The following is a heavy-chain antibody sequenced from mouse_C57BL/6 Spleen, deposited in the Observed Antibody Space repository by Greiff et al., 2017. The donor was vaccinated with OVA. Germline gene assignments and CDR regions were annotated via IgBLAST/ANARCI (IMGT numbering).Heavy chain of an antibody. CDR2: IDPENGDT. V-gene: IGHV14-4*01. CDR1: GFNIKDDY. CDR3: TLITTVVS. J-gene: IGHJ2*01. Sequence: VQLQQSGAELVRPGASVKLSCTASGFNIKDDYMHWVKQRPEQGLEWIGWIDPENGDTEYASKFQGKATITADTSSNTAYLQLSSLTSEDTAVYYCTLITTVVSWGQGTTLTVSS. D-gene: IGHD1-1*01.